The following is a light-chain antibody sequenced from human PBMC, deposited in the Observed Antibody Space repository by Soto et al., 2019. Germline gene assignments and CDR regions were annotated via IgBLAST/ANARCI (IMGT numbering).Light chain of an antibody. J-gene: IGKJ3*01. CDR3: HQYGTPPLT. V-gene: IGKV3-20*01. CDR2: GAS. CDR1: QSVSSSY. Sequence: EIVLTQSPCTLSLSPGERATLSCRASQSVSSSYLAWYQQKRGQAPRLLIYGASSRATGIPDRFSGSGSGTDFTLTISRLEAEDFSVYYCHQYGTPPLTFGPGTKVDVK.